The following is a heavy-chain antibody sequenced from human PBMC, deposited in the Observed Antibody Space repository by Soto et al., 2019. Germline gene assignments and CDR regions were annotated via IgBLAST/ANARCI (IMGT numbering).Heavy chain of an antibody. J-gene: IGHJ4*02. CDR1: GFSISSNY. CDR2: VYSGGKT. D-gene: IGHD2-15*01. CDR3: SKGCSDYTCYVDK. Sequence: EVRLVETGGGLIQSGGSLRLSCIASGFSISSNYMDWVRQVPGKGLEWVSIVYSGGKTFYADSVKGRFTISRDNSKNTLYLQMNRLRGEDTDVYFCSKGCSDYTCYVDKWGQGTVVTVSS. V-gene: IGHV3-53*02.